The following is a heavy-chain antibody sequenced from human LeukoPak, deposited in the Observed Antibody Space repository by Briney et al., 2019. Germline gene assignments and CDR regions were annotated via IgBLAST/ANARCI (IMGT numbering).Heavy chain of an antibody. CDR1: AGSISSYY. V-gene: IGHV4-59*08. CDR2: VFYSGTT. D-gene: IGHD3-22*01. Sequence: SETLSLTCTISAGSISSYYWSWIRQPPGKGLEWIGYVFYSGTTNYNPSLKSRVTISADTSKNQFSLKLSSVTAADTAVYYCARLYDSSGYYYPFDYWGQGTLVTVSS. CDR3: ARLYDSSGYYYPFDY. J-gene: IGHJ4*02.